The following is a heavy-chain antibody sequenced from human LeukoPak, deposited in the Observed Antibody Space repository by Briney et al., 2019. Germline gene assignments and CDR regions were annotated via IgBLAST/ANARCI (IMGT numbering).Heavy chain of an antibody. CDR3: VKLRTGTATNFDY. D-gene: IGHD1-1*01. CDR1: GFTFSSYA. Sequence: GGSLRLSCAASGFTFSSYAMSWVRQAPGKGLGWVSGISGAGGSTYYADSVKGRFTTSRDNSKDTLYLQMNSLRAEDTAIYYCVKLRTGTATNFDYWGQGTLVTVSS. CDR2: ISGAGGST. J-gene: IGHJ4*02. V-gene: IGHV3-23*01.